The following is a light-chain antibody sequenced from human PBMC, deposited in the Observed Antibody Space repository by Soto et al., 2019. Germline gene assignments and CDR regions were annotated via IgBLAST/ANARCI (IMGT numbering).Light chain of an antibody. Sequence: EIVLTQSPSTLSLSPGERATLSCRASQSVSSYLAWYQKKPGQAPRLLIYDSFNRAAGIPARFSGSGSGTDFTLTISSLEPEDFAVYYCHQHTNWPPLTFGGGTKVEIK. J-gene: IGKJ4*01. CDR3: HQHTNWPPLT. CDR1: QSVSSY. V-gene: IGKV3-11*01. CDR2: DSF.